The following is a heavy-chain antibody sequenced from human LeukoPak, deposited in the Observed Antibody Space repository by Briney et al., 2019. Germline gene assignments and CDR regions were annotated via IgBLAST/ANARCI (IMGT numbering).Heavy chain of an antibody. D-gene: IGHD3-22*01. CDR2: IKSDGRT. CDR3: ARAPSEIGGYYPEYFRH. Sequence: GGSLRLSCAASGFTLSSYWMHWVRQAPGKGLVWVSRIKSDGRTNYADSVKGRFTISRDNAKNTVSLQMNSLRAEDAGVYYCARAPSEIGGYYPEYFRHWGQGTLVIVSS. J-gene: IGHJ1*01. CDR1: GFTLSSYW. V-gene: IGHV3-74*01.